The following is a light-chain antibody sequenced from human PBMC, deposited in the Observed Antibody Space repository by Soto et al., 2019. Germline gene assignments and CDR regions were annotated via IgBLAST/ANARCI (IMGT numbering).Light chain of an antibody. CDR2: GAS. Sequence: EIVLTQSPATLSLSPGERATLSCRASQSVSNNYLAWYQQKPGQAPRLLIYGASNRATGIPDRFSGSGSGTEFTLTISSLQSEDFAVYYCQQYDHWPPWTFGQGTKVDI. V-gene: IGKV3D-15*01. CDR3: QQYDHWPPWT. CDR1: QSVSNN. J-gene: IGKJ1*01.